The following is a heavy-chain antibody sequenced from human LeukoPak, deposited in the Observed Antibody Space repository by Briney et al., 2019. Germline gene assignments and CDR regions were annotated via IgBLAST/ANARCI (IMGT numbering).Heavy chain of an antibody. CDR2: ISGSGGST. J-gene: IGHJ4*02. Sequence: PGGSLRLSCAASGFTFSNYAMSWVRQAPGKGLEWVSDISGSGGSTYDADSVKGRFTISRDNSKNTLYLQMNNLRAEDTAVYYCAKVGSSWKDYFDYWGQGTLVTVAS. V-gene: IGHV3-23*01. CDR1: GFTFSNYA. D-gene: IGHD6-13*01. CDR3: AKVGSSWKDYFDY.